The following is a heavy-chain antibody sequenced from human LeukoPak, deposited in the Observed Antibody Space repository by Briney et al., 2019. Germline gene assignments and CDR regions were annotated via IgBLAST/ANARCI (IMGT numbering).Heavy chain of an antibody. J-gene: IGHJ4*02. V-gene: IGHV3-48*04. D-gene: IGHD2-2*01. CDR2: ISSSSSTI. CDR3: ARSVGCSSTSCYDRYYFDY. Sequence: GGFLRLSCAASGVTFSSYSMNWVRQAPGKGLEWVSYISSSSSTIYYADSVKGRFTISRDNAKNSLYLQMNSLRAEDTAVYYCARSVGCSSTSCYDRYYFDYWGQGTLVTVSS. CDR1: GVTFSSYS.